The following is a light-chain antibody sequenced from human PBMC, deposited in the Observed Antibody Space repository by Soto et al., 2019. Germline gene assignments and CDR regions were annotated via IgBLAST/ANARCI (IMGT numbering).Light chain of an antibody. CDR1: QSVGNN. Sequence: EIVVTQSPATLSVSPGERATLSCRASQSVGNNFAWYTQKPGQAPRLLIFATSTRATGVPARFSGSGSGTEFTLTISSLQSEDFAVYYCQQYGDWPLTFGGGAKVEIE. CDR2: ATS. V-gene: IGKV3-15*01. J-gene: IGKJ4*02. CDR3: QQYGDWPLT.